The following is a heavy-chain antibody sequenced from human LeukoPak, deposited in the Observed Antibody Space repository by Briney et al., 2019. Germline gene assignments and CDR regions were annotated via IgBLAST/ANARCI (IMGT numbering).Heavy chain of an antibody. J-gene: IGHJ4*02. V-gene: IGHV3-21*04. CDR1: GFTFSSYS. D-gene: IGHD3-22*01. Sequence: PGGSLRLSCAASGFTFSSYSMNWVRQAPGKGLEWVSSISSSSSYIYYADSVKGRFTISRDNSKNTLYLQMNSLRAEDTAVYYCAKPPYYDSSGYYSPFRYWGQGTLVTVSS. CDR3: AKPPYYDSSGYYSPFRY. CDR2: ISSSSSYI.